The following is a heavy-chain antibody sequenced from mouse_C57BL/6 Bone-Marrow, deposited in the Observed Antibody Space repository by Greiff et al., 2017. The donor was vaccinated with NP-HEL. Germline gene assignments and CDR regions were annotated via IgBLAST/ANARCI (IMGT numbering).Heavy chain of an antibody. CDR2: SRNKANDYTT. D-gene: IGHD2-4*01. J-gene: IGHJ3*01. CDR1: GFTFSDFY. CDR3: ARDAADYDWFAY. V-gene: IGHV7-1*01. Sequence: EVKVVESGGGLVQSGRSLRLSCATSGFTFSDFYMEWVRQAPGKGLEWIAASRNKANDYTTEYSASVKGRFIVSRDTSQSILYLQMNALRAEDTAIYYCARDAADYDWFAYWGQGTLVTVSA.